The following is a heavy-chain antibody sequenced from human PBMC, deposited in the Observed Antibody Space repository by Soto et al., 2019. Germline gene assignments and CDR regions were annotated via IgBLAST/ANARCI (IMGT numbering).Heavy chain of an antibody. D-gene: IGHD1-26*01. Sequence: QVQLVQSGAEVKKPGASVKVSCKASGYTFTSYGISWVRQAPGQGLEWMGWISAYNGNTNYAQKLQGRVTMTTDTSTRTAYMELRRLRSDDTAVYYCARAVIVGATGDDEYFQHWGQGTLVTVSS. CDR3: ARAVIVGATGDDEYFQH. CDR2: ISAYNGNT. V-gene: IGHV1-18*04. CDR1: GYTFTSYG. J-gene: IGHJ1*01.